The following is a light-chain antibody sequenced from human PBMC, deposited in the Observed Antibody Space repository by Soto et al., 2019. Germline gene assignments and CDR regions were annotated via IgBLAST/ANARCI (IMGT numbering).Light chain of an antibody. Sequence: DIVLTQSPGTLSLSPGERATLSCRASQSVSGMAWYQQIRGQAPRLLIYGASTRATGIPDRFSGSGSGTDFTLTISRLEPEDFAVYYCQQYGSSPITFGQGTRLE. CDR3: QQYGSSPIT. J-gene: IGKJ5*01. CDR1: QSVSG. CDR2: GAS. V-gene: IGKV3-20*01.